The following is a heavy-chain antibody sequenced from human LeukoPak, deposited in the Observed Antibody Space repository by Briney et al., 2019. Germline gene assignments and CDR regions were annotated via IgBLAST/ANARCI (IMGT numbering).Heavy chain of an antibody. J-gene: IGHJ5*02. CDR2: ISAYNGNT. D-gene: IGHD3-3*01. V-gene: IGHV1-18*01. CDR3: ARAKPYYDFWSGYGHT. CDR1: GYTFTSYG. Sequence: ASVKVSCKASGYTFTSYGISWVRQAPGQGLEWMGWISAYNGNTNYAQKFQGRVTITRNTSISTAYMELSSLRSEDTAVYYCARAKPYYDFWSGYGHTWGQGTLVTVSS.